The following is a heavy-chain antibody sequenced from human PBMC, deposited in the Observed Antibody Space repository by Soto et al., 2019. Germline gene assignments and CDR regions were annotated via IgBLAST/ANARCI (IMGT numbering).Heavy chain of an antibody. CDR2: INPYNGDT. CDR1: GYTFSSYG. CDR3: ARSMGGQVYGVDY. J-gene: IGHJ4*02. Sequence: QVQLMQSGAEVKKPGASVRVSCKASGYTFSSYGVNWVRQAPGQGLEWMGRINPYNGDTKFAQRFQGRVTMTTDTSTTTAYMELTSLRSDDTAVYYCARSMGGQVYGVDYWGQGTLVAVSS. D-gene: IGHD2-8*01. V-gene: IGHV1-18*01.